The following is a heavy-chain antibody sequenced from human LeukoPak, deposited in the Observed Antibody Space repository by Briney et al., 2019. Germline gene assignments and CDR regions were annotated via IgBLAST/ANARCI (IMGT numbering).Heavy chain of an antibody. CDR3: ARAHHDSSGYYYVRWFGP. Sequence: SETLSLTCTVSGGSISSYYWSWIRQPPGKGLEWIGYIYYSGSTNYNPSLKSRVTISVDTSKNQFSLKLSSVTAADTAVYYCARAHHDSSGYYYVRWFGPWGQGTLVTVSS. D-gene: IGHD3-22*01. CDR2: IYYSGST. J-gene: IGHJ5*02. CDR1: GGSISSYY. V-gene: IGHV4-59*01.